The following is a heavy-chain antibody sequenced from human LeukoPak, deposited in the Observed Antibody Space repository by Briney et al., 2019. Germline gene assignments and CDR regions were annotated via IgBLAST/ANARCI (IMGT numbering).Heavy chain of an antibody. V-gene: IGHV1-2*06. J-gene: IGHJ5*02. D-gene: IGHD1-26*01. CDR3: ARAPYSGRGFDP. Sequence: ASVKVSCKASGYTFTGYYMHWVRQAPGQGLEWMGRINPNSGGTNYAQKFQGRVTMTSDTSISTAYMELSRLRSDDTAVYYCARAPYSGRGFDPWGQGTLVTVSS. CDR1: GYTFTGYY. CDR2: INPNSGGT.